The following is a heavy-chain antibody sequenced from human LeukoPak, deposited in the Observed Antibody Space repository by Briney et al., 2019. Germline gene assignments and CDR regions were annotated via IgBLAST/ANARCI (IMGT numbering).Heavy chain of an antibody. Sequence: PSETLSLTCTVSGGSISSGGYYWSWIRQHPGKGLEWIGYIYYSGSTYYNPSLKSRVTISVDTSKNQFSLKLSSVTAADTAVYYCARVGLYGDYGLVAHPFDYWGQGTLVTVSS. J-gene: IGHJ4*02. D-gene: IGHD4-17*01. V-gene: IGHV4-31*03. CDR2: IYYSGST. CDR1: GGSISSGGYY. CDR3: ARVGLYGDYGLVAHPFDY.